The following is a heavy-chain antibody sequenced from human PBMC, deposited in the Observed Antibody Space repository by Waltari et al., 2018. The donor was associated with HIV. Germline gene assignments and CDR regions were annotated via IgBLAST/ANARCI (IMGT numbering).Heavy chain of an antibody. CDR2: TSGSGGST. D-gene: IGHD1-7*01. CDR1: GFTFSNYA. CDR3: ARRGVTGTTFFFDY. V-gene: IGHV3-23*01. Sequence: EVQLLEYGGGVEQPGGSLRLSCAASGFTFSNYAVSWVRQAPGKGLEWVSLTSGSGGSTYFADSVKGRFNISRDTSRNTLYLQMDSLRAEDTAMYYCARRGVTGTTFFFDYWGQGTLVTVSS. J-gene: IGHJ4*02.